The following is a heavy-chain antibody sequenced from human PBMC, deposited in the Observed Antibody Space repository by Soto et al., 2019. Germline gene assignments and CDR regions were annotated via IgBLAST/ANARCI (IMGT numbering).Heavy chain of an antibody. V-gene: IGHV3-30*18. J-gene: IGHJ6*02. CDR1: GFTFSSYG. Sequence: GALRLSCAASGFTFSSYGMHWVRQAPGKGLEWVAVISYDGSNKYYADSVKGRFTISRDNSKNTLYLQMNSLRAEDTAVYYCANPLLAGYYNEGMDVWGQGTTVTVSS. CDR2: ISYDGSNK. D-gene: IGHD3-9*01. CDR3: ANPLLAGYYNEGMDV.